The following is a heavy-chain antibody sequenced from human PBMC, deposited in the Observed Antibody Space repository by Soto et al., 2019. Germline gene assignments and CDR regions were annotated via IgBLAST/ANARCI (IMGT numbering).Heavy chain of an antibody. CDR2: IIPNSCVT. D-gene: IGHD2-15*01. J-gene: IGHJ6*02. Sequence: QVQLVQSGAEVKKPGASVKVSCKASGYNFGDYYIHWVRQAPGQGPQWMGWIIPNSCVTQFSENFRGRVSMTSDTSLTTAYSELMRLKSDDTAIYYCARDGGVAAIYGMDVWGQGTTVIVSS. CDR1: GYNFGDYY. V-gene: IGHV1-2*02. CDR3: ARDGGVAAIYGMDV.